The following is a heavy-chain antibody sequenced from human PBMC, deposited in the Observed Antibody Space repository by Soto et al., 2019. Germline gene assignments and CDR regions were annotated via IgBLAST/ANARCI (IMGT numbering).Heavy chain of an antibody. CDR1: GFTFSSYW. V-gene: IGHV3-7*01. J-gene: IGHJ5*02. Sequence: PGGSLRLSCAASGFTFSSYWMSWVRQAPGKGLEWVANIKQDGSEKYYVDSVKGRFTISRDNAKNSLYLQMNSLRAEDTAVYYCARDQIFGVVIRWFDPWGQGTLVTISS. D-gene: IGHD3-3*01. CDR2: IKQDGSEK. CDR3: ARDQIFGVVIRWFDP.